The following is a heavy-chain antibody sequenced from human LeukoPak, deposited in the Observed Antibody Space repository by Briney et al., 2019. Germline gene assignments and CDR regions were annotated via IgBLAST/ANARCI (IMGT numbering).Heavy chain of an antibody. V-gene: IGHV4-59*01. CDR1: GGSISSYY. Sequence: SKTLSLTCIVSGGSISSYYWSWIRQPPGKGLEWIGYISYSGSTNYKPSLKSRVTISVDTSKNQFSLKLNSVTAADTAVYYCARGGYYGSGNDFRFDPWGQGTLVTVSS. D-gene: IGHD3-10*01. J-gene: IGHJ5*02. CDR2: ISYSGST. CDR3: ARGGYYGSGNDFRFDP.